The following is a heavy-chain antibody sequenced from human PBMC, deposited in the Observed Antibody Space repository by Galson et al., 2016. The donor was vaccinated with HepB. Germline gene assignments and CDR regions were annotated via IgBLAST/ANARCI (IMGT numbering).Heavy chain of an antibody. V-gene: IGHV4-4*02. CDR2: IFHSGST. J-gene: IGHJ4*02. CDR3: AKEGEWDLLNSFDS. Sequence: ETLSLTCAVSGGSISSSDWWSWVRQPPGKGLEWIGEIFHSGSTNYNPSLKSRVTISVDKSKNQFSLKLSSVTAADTAVYYGAKEGEWDLLNSFDSWGQGTLVTVSS. CDR1: GGSISSSDW. D-gene: IGHD1-26*01.